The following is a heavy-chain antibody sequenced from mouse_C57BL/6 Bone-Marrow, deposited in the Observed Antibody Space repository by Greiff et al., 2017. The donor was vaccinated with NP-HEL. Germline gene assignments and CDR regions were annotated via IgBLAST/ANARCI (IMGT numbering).Heavy chain of an antibody. CDR2: IDPENGDT. J-gene: IGHJ4*01. D-gene: IGHD2-2*01. V-gene: IGHV14-4*01. CDR3: TTWGYHFYYAMDY. Sequence: VQLQQSGAELVRPGASVKLSCTASGFNIKDDYMLWVKQRPEQGLEWIGWIDPENGDTEYASKFQGKATITADTSSNTAYLQLSSLTSEDTAVYYCTTWGYHFYYAMDYWGQGTSVTVSS. CDR1: GFNIKDDY.